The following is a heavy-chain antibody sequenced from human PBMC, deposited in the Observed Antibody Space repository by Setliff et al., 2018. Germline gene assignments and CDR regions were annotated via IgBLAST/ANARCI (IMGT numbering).Heavy chain of an antibody. D-gene: IGHD3-3*01. CDR1: GVTVSAYA. J-gene: IGHJ6*02. CDR3: ANGMFYDFWSNYPYYFGMDV. Sequence: GGSLRLSCAASGVTVSAYAMTWVRQAPGKGLEWVSAISGSGDSTFYADSVKGRFTISRDNSKNTLYLQMNSLTAEDTAVYYCANGMFYDFWSNYPYYFGMDVWGQGTTVTVSS. V-gene: IGHV3-23*01. CDR2: ISGSGDST.